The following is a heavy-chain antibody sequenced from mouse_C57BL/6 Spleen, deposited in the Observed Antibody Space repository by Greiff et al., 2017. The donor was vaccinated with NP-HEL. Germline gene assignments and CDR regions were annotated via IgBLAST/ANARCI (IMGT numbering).Heavy chain of an antibody. CDR3: VRALNWVMDY. J-gene: IGHJ4*01. Sequence: EVKLMESGGGLVQPKGSLKLSCAASGFSFNTYAMNWVRQAPGKGLEWVARIRSKSNNYATYYADSVKDRFTISRDDSESMLYLQMNNLKTEDTAMYYCVRALNWVMDYWGQGTSVTVSS. V-gene: IGHV10-1*01. CDR1: GFSFNTYA. D-gene: IGHD4-1*02. CDR2: IRSKSNNYAT.